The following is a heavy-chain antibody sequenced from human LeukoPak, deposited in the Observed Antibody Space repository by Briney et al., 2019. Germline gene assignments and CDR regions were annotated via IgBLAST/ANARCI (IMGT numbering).Heavy chain of an antibody. D-gene: IGHD3-10*01. CDR2: ISSSSSYI. V-gene: IGHV3-21*01. J-gene: IGHJ6*03. CDR1: GFTFSSYS. Sequence: GGSLRLSCAASGFTFSSYSMNWVRQAPGKGLEWVSSISSSSSYIYYADSVKGRFTISRDNAKNSLYLQMNSLRAEDTAAYYCARDRSRVTMVRGVIYYMDVWGKGTTVTVSS. CDR3: ARDRSRVTMVRGVIYYMDV.